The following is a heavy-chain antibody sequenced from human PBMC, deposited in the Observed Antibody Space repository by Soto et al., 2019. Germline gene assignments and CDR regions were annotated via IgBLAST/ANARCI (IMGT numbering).Heavy chain of an antibody. Sequence: QVQLVQSGAEEKKPGASVKVSCKASGYTFTSYAMHWVRQAPGQRLEWMGWINAGNGNTKYSQKFKGRVTITRDTSASTAYMALSSLRSEDPAVYYCAMSIVVVTALDYWGQGTRVTVSS. V-gene: IGHV1-3*05. CDR2: INAGNGNT. CDR1: GYTFTSYA. D-gene: IGHD2-21*02. CDR3: AMSIVVVTALDY. J-gene: IGHJ4*02.